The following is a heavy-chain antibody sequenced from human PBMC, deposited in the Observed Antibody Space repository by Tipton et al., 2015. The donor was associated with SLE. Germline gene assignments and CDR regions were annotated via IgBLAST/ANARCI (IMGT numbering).Heavy chain of an antibody. CDR2: INPRGGST. Sequence: QLVQSGAEVKKPGASVKVSCKASGHTFSSYSMHWVRQAPGQALEWMGIINPRGGSTRYAQKFQGRVIMTRDTSTSAVYMELTSLRSEDTAMYYCARDALNFYDSGDVRYYHMDVWGKGTTVTVSS. J-gene: IGHJ6*03. V-gene: IGHV1-46*01. CDR3: ARDALNFYDSGDVRYYHMDV. D-gene: IGHD3-22*01. CDR1: GHTFSSYS.